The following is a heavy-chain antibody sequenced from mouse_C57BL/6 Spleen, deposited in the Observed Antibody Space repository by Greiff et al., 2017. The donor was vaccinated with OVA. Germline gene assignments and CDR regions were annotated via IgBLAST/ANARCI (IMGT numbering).Heavy chain of an antibody. Sequence: EVQLQQSGTVLARPGASVQMSCKTSGYTFTSYWMHWVKQRPGQGLEWIGAIYPGNSDTSYNQKFKGKAKLTAVTSSSTAYMERSSLTKDDSSVYYCTRKGSGYDYWGQGTTLTVSS. CDR2: IYPGNSDT. V-gene: IGHV1-5*01. CDR3: TRKGSGYDY. J-gene: IGHJ2*01. CDR1: GYTFTSYW. D-gene: IGHD3-2*02.